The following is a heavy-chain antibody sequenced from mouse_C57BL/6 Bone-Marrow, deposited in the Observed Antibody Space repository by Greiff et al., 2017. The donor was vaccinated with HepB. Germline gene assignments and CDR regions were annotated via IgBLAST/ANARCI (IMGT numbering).Heavy chain of an antibody. Sequence: EVQGVESGGGLVKPGGSLKLSCAASGFTFSSYAMSWVRQTPEKRLEWVATISDGGSYTYYPDNVKGRFTISRDNAKNNLYLQMSHLKSEDTAMYYCARAYYYGFAYWGQGTLVTVSA. CDR2: ISDGGSYT. D-gene: IGHD1-1*01. V-gene: IGHV5-4*01. CDR1: GFTFSSYA. J-gene: IGHJ3*01. CDR3: ARAYYYGFAY.